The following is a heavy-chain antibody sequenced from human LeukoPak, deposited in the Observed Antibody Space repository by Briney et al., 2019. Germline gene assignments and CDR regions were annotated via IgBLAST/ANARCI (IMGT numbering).Heavy chain of an antibody. V-gene: IGHV4-34*01. J-gene: IGHJ6*03. CDR1: GGSISSYY. D-gene: IGHD6-6*01. CDR3: ARGTRGRSSSFHYYYMDV. Sequence: SETLSLTCTVSGGSISSYYWSWIRQPPGKGLEWIGEINHSGSTNYNPSLKSRVTISVDTSKNQFSLKLSSVTAADTAVYYCARGTRGRSSSFHYYYMDVWGKGTTVTVSS. CDR2: INHSGST.